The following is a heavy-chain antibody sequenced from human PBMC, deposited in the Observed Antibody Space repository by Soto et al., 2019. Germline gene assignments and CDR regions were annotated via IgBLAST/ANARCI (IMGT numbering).Heavy chain of an antibody. J-gene: IGHJ5*02. CDR2: ISAYNGNT. CDR3: ARAERIAAAGRGNWFDP. CDR1: GYTFTSYG. V-gene: IGHV1-18*01. D-gene: IGHD6-13*01. Sequence: QVQLVQSGAEVKKPGAPVKVSCKASGYTFTSYGISWVRQAPGQGLECMGWISAYNGNTNYAQKLQGRVTMTTDTSTSTAYMELRSLRSDDTAVYYCARAERIAAAGRGNWFDPWGQGTLVTVSS.